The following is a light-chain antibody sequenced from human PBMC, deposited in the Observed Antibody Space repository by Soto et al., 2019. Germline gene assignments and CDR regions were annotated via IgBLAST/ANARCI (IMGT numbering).Light chain of an antibody. CDR1: SSNIGSDF. J-gene: IGLJ3*02. CDR2: ENN. V-gene: IGLV1-51*02. CDR3: AAWDTGLSGGV. Sequence: QSVLTQPPSVSAAPGQKVTISCSGSSSNIGSDFVSWYQQLPGTAPQLLIYENNKRPSGIPDRFSGSKSATSATLGITGLQTGDEADYYCAAWDTGLSGGVFDGGTKLTVL.